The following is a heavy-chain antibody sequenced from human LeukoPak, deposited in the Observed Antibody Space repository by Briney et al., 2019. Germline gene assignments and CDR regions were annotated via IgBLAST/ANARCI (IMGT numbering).Heavy chain of an antibody. CDR1: GYTFSSYG. J-gene: IGHJ6*03. CDR2: ISAYSGNT. CDR3: ARAEKPNWGNYYYYCMDV. Sequence: GASVKVSCKASGYTFSSYGISWVRQAPGQGLEWMGWISAYSGNTHYAQEFQGRVTMTTDTSTTTAYMEPRGLRSDDTAVYYCARAEKPNWGNYYYYCMDVWGKGTTVTVSS. D-gene: IGHD7-27*01. V-gene: IGHV1-18*01.